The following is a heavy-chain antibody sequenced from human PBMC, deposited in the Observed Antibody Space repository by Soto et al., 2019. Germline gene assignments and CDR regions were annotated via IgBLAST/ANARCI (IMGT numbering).Heavy chain of an antibody. CDR2: INAGNGNT. Sequence: ASVKVSCAACGYRFTSYAMHWVRQAPGQRLEWMGWINAGNGNTKYSQKFQGRVTITRDTSASTAYMELSSLRSEDTAVYYCARDLGGWPDYWGQGTLVTVPQ. J-gene: IGHJ4*02. V-gene: IGHV1-3*01. D-gene: IGHD2-15*01. CDR3: ARDLGGWPDY. CDR1: GYRFTSYA.